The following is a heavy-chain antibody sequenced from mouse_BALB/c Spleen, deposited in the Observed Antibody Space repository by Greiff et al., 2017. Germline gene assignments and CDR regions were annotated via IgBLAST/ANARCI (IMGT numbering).Heavy chain of an antibody. Sequence: EAGGGLVQPKGSLKLSCAASGFTFNTYAMNWVRQAPGKGLDWVARIRSKSNNYATYYADSVKDRFTISRDDSQSMLYLQMNNLKTEDTAMYYCVYYGYDYAMDYWGQGTSVTVSS. V-gene: IGHV10-1*02. D-gene: IGHD1-2*01. CDR1: GFTFNTYA. CDR3: VYYGYDYAMDY. J-gene: IGHJ4*01. CDR2: IRSKSNNYAT.